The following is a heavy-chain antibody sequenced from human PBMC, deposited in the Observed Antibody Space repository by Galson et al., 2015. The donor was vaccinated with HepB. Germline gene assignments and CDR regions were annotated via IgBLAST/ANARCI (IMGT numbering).Heavy chain of an antibody. D-gene: IGHD4-17*01. Sequence: SVKVSCKASGYTFTSYYIHWVRQAPGQGLEWMGKINPNSGGTSYAQKFQGRVTMTRDASTSTVHMELSSLRSEDTAVYYCARVAHNYGDYPDYWGQGTLVTVSS. V-gene: IGHV1-46*01. CDR1: GYTFTSYY. CDR2: INPNSGGT. CDR3: ARVAHNYGDYPDY. J-gene: IGHJ4*02.